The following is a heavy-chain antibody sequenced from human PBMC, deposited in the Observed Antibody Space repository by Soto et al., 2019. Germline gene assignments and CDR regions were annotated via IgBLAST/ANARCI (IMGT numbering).Heavy chain of an antibody. Sequence: QVQLQESGPGLVKPSQTLSLTCTVSGGSISSGGYYWSWIRQHPGKGLEWIGYIYYSGSTYYNPSLKSRVTISVDTSTNQFSLKLSSVTAADTAVYYCARGLIVVVPAAIHFDYWGQGTLVTVSS. CDR3: ARGLIVVVPAAIHFDY. CDR2: IYYSGST. CDR1: GGSISSGGYY. J-gene: IGHJ4*02. V-gene: IGHV4-31*03. D-gene: IGHD2-2*01.